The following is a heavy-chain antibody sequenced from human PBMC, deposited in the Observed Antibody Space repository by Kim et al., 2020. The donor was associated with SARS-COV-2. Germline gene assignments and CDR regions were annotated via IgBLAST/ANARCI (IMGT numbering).Heavy chain of an antibody. D-gene: IGHD3-10*01. J-gene: IGHJ4*01. Sequence: GGSLRLSCAVSGFTFDTNAMSWVRQAPGRGLEWVSSISGSGTHKYYADSVKGRFTSSRDNSKNTVYLQMNSLRAEDTALYYCAKDIHDSGRLRRYYFD. CDR3: AKDIHDSGRLRRYYFD. CDR2: ISGSGTHK. V-gene: IGHV3-23*01. CDR1: GFTFDTNA.